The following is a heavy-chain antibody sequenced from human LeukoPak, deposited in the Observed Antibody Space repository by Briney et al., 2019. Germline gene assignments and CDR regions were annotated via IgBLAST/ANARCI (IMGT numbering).Heavy chain of an antibody. CDR2: IIPIFGTA. CDR1: GYTFTGFY. CDR3: ARYSGSFMFDY. V-gene: IGHV1-69*13. Sequence: SVKVSCKASGYTFTGFYMHWVRQAPGQGLEWMGGIIPIFGTANYAQKFQGRVTITADESTSTAYMELSSLRSEDTAVYYCARYSGSFMFDYWGQGTLVTVSS. J-gene: IGHJ4*02. D-gene: IGHD1-26*01.